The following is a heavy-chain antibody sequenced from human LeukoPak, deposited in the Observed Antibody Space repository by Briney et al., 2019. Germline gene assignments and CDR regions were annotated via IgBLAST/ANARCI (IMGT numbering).Heavy chain of an antibody. CDR1: GGSISSYY. V-gene: IGHV4-59*08. CDR3: ARRSGGNWYFDY. J-gene: IGHJ4*02. Sequence: SETLSLTGTVSGGSISSYYWSWIRQPPGKGLEWIGYIYYSGSTNYNPSLKSRVTISVDTSKNQFSLKLSSVTAADTAVYYCARRSGGNWYFDYWGQGTLVTVSS. CDR2: IYYSGST. D-gene: IGHD3-10*01.